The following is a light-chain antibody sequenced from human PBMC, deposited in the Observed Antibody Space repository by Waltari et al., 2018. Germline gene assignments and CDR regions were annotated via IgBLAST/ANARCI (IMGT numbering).Light chain of an antibody. CDR3: QHYDGVPPWT. CDR2: DAS. Sequence: DIQMTQSPSSLSASVGDRVTITCQASRDINNYLNWYQQKPGKAPKHLIYDASTLETRVPSRFSGSGSGTDFVFTISRLQPEDIATYYCQHYDGVPPWTFGQGTRVDFK. V-gene: IGKV1-33*01. CDR1: RDINNY. J-gene: IGKJ1*01.